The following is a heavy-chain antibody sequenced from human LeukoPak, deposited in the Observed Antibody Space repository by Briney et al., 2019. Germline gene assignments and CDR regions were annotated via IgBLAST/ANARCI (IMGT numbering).Heavy chain of an antibody. J-gene: IGHJ5*02. CDR1: GGSISSYY. D-gene: IGHD6-6*01. Sequence: SETLSLTCTVSGGSISSYYWSWIRQPPGKGLEWIGYIYYSGSTNYNPSLKSRVTISVDTSKNQFSLKLSSVTAADTAVYYCARDRPYGIAARYYNWFDPWGQGTLVTVSS. V-gene: IGHV4-59*01. CDR2: IYYSGST. CDR3: ARDRPYGIAARYYNWFDP.